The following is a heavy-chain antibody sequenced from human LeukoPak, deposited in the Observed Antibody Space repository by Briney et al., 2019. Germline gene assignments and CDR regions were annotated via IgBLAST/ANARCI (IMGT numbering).Heavy chain of an antibody. V-gene: IGHV1-46*03. CDR3: ARGWRVGVRGPFDP. J-gene: IGHJ5*02. D-gene: IGHD3-10*02. CDR1: GYTFTSYY. CDR2: INPSGRST. Sequence: GASVTVSFKASGYTFTSYYMHWVRQPPGQGHEWMGVINPSGRSTSYAQKFQGRVPITRDTSTSTVYMEMSSLRSEATAVYYCARGWRVGVRGPFDPWGQGTLVTVSS.